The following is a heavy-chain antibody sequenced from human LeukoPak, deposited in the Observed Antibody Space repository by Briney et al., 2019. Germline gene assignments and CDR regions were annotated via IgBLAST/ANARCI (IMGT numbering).Heavy chain of an antibody. Sequence: SETLSLTCTFSGYSISSGYYWGWIRQPPGKGLEWIGSIYHSGSTYYNPSLKSRVTISVDTSKNQFSLKLSSVTAADTAVYYCARHGAYYDSSGYYPFAFDIWGQGTMVTVSS. CDR2: IYHSGST. CDR1: GYSISSGYY. D-gene: IGHD3-22*01. V-gene: IGHV4-38-2*02. J-gene: IGHJ3*02. CDR3: ARHGAYYDSSGYYPFAFDI.